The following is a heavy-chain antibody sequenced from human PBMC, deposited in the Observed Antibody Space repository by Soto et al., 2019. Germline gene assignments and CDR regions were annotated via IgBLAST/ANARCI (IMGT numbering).Heavy chain of an antibody. CDR2: IYYSGST. CDR3: AIYGPAARPERMDV. CDR1: GGSISSSSYY. V-gene: IGHV4-39*01. Sequence: SEPLSLTCTVSGGSISSSSYYWGWIRQPPGKGLEWIGSIYYSGSTYYNPSLKSRVTISVDTSKNQFSLKLSSVTVVDTGVYYCAIYGPAARPERMDVWGQGTTGIVYS. J-gene: IGHJ6*02. D-gene: IGHD2-2*01.